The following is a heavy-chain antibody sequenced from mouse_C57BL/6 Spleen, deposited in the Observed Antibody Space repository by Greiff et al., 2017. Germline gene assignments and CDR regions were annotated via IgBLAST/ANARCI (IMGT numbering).Heavy chain of an antibody. J-gene: IGHJ2*01. CDR2: INPSNGGT. V-gene: IGHV1-53*01. D-gene: IGHD1-2*01. Sequence: QVHVKQPGTELVKPGASVKLSCKASGYTFTSYWMHWVKQRPGQGLEWIGNINPSNGGTNYNEKFKSKATLTVDKSSSTAYMQLSSLTSEDSAVYYCAREGPLLRYFDYWGQGTTLTVSS. CDR1: GYTFTSYW. CDR3: AREGPLLRYFDY.